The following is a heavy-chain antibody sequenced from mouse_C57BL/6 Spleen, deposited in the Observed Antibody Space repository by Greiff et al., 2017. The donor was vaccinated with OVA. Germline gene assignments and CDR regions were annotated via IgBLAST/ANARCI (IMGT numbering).Heavy chain of an antibody. CDR1: GFTFSDYG. J-gene: IGHJ3*01. CDR2: ISSGSSTI. CDR3: ARTANWDVGFAY. V-gene: IGHV5-17*01. Sequence: EVKLVESGGGLVKPGGSLKLSCAASGFTFSDYGMHWVRQAPEKGLEWVAYISSGSSTIYYADTVKGRFTISRDNDKNTLFLQMTSLMSEDTAMYYCARTANWDVGFAYWGQGTLVTVSA. D-gene: IGHD4-1*01.